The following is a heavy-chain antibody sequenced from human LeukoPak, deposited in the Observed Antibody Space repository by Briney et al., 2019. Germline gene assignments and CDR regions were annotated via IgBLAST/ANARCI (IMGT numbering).Heavy chain of an antibody. CDR3: AKDVAYSSSWPRFDY. CDR2: ISGSGGST. Sequence: GGSLRLSCAASGFTFSSYAMSWVRQAPGKGLEWVSAISGSGGSTYYADSVKGRFTISRDNSKNTLYLQMNSLRAEDTAVYYCAKDVAYSSSWPRFDYWGQGTLVTVSS. D-gene: IGHD6-13*01. J-gene: IGHJ4*02. V-gene: IGHV3-23*01. CDR1: GFTFSSYA.